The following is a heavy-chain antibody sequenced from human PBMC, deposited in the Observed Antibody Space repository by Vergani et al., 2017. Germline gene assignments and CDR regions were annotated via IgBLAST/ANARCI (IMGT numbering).Heavy chain of an antibody. Sequence: QVQLVESGGGVVQPGRSLRLSCAASGFTFSSYAMHWVRQAPGKGLEWVAVISYDGSNKYYADSVKGRFTISIDNSKNTLYLQMNSLRAEDTAVYYCARGELRYFDWLPRYYYYGMDVWGQGTTVTVSS. CDR3: ARGELRYFDWLPRYYYYGMDV. CDR1: GFTFSSYA. J-gene: IGHJ6*02. V-gene: IGHV3-30-3*01. CDR2: ISYDGSNK. D-gene: IGHD3-9*01.